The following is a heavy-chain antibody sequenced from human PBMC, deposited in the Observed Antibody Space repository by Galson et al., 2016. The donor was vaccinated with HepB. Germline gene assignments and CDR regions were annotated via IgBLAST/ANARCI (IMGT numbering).Heavy chain of an antibody. CDR2: ISGGSSTI. CDR1: GFTFSSYA. J-gene: IGHJ2*01. V-gene: IGHV3-48*01. Sequence: SLRLSCAASGFTFSSYAMSWVRQAPGKGLEWLSHISGGSSTIYYADSVKGRFTVSRDNAKNSLYLQMSSLRAEDTAVYYCVRDISSSHFDLWGRGTLVTVTS. CDR3: VRDISSSHFDL. D-gene: IGHD2-2*01.